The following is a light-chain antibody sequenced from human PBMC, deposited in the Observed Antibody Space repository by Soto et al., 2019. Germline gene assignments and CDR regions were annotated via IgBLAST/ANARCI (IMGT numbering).Light chain of an antibody. CDR3: CSHAGTSYV. J-gene: IGLJ1*01. CDR2: DVT. CDR1: SSDVGGYNY. V-gene: IGLV2-11*01. Sequence: QSALTQPPSVSGSPGQSVTISCTGTSSDVGGYNYVSWYQQYPGKAPKLMIYDVTKWPSGVPDRFSGSKSGNTASLTISGLQAEDEADYYCCSHAGTSYVFGTGTKLTVL.